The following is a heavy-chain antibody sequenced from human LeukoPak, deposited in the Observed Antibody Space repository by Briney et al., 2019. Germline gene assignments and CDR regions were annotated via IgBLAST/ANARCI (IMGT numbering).Heavy chain of an antibody. J-gene: IGHJ5*02. CDR3: AAYGSGSYSFVPQDNWFDP. D-gene: IGHD3-10*01. V-gene: IGHV3-23*01. Sequence: PGGSLRLSCAASGFTFSSYAMSWVRQAPGKGLEWVSTISGSGDSTFYADSVKGRFTISRDNAKKSLFLQMNSLRAEDTAVYYCAAYGSGSYSFVPQDNWFDPWGQGTLVVVSS. CDR1: GFTFSSYA. CDR2: ISGSGDST.